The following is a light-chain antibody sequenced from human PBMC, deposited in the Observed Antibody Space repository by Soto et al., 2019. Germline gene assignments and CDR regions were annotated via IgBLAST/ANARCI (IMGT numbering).Light chain of an antibody. CDR1: QSFSSNY. J-gene: IGKJ1*01. CDR3: QQYSSVWT. CDR2: GAT. V-gene: IGKV3-20*01. Sequence: EIVLTQSPGTLSLYPGERATLSCRASQSFSSNYLAWYQQKPGQAPRSLIYGATTRATGIPDRFSGSESGTDFTLTISRLEPEDSAVYYCQQYSSVWTFGQGTKVDIK.